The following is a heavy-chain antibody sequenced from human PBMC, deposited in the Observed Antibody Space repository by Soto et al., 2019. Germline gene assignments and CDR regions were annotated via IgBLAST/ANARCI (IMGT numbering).Heavy chain of an antibody. Sequence: SVKVSCPVSGYTLTDLSMHWVRQAPGKGLEWMGGFDPEDGETIYAQKFQGRVTMTEDTSTDTAYMELSSLRSEDTAVYYCAKDREPAYVRGSDRYRASARGAIDIWGQGTMVT. D-gene: IGHD3-16*02. CDR3: AKDREPAYVRGSDRYRASARGAIDI. CDR1: GYTLTDLS. V-gene: IGHV1-24*01. J-gene: IGHJ3*02. CDR2: FDPEDGET.